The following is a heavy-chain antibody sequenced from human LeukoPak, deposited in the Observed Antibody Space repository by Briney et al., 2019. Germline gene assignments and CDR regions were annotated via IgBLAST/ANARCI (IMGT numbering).Heavy chain of an antibody. V-gene: IGHV3-7*01. CDR3: AKEGAYPIITYDS. Sequence: RPGGSLRLSCAASGFTFSSYWMNWVRQAPGKGLEWVANIKQDGNEKHYEDSVKGRFSISRDNAKNSLYLQMDSLRAEDTAVYYCAKEGAYPIITYDSWGQGALVTVSS. CDR2: IKQDGNEK. CDR1: GFTFSSYW. J-gene: IGHJ5*01. D-gene: IGHD3-10*01.